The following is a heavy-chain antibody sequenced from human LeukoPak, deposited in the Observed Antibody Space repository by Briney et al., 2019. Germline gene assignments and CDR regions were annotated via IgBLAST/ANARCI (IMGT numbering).Heavy chain of an antibody. CDR1: GFTFSSYW. J-gene: IGHJ4*02. CDR2: IKQDGSEK. D-gene: IGHD6-13*01. V-gene: IGHV3-7*01. Sequence: GGSLRLSCAASGFTFSSYWMSWVRQAPGKGLEWVANIKQDGSEKYYVDSVKGRFTISRDNAKKSLDLQMNSLRAEDTAIYYCTRDMMTIAPAVFDYWGQGTLVTVSS. CDR3: TRDMMTIAPAVFDY.